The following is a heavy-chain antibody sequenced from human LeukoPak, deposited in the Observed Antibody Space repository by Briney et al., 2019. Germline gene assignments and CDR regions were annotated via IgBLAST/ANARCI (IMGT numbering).Heavy chain of an antibody. CDR3: AREPLFSGYYSDAFDI. V-gene: IGHV1-18*01. CDR2: ISDYNGNT. J-gene: IGHJ3*02. Sequence: ASVKVSCKASGYTFTSYGISWVRQAPGQGLEWMGWISDYNGNTKYAQKLQGRVTMTTDTSTSTAYMELRSLRSDDTAVYYCAREPLFSGYYSDAFDIWGQGTMVTVSS. CDR1: GYTFTSYG. D-gene: IGHD3-22*01.